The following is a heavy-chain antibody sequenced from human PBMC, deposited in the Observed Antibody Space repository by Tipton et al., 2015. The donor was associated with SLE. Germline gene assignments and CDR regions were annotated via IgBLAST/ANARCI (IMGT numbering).Heavy chain of an antibody. CDR3: ARHDTNYGRNWFDP. Sequence: GLVKPSETLSLTCTVCGYSISSGYYWGWIRQPPGKALEWIATVFRDGSTYYNPSLKSRVTISVDMSKNQFSLRVRSVTAADTAVYYCARHDTNYGRNWFDPWGQGTLVTVSS. V-gene: IGHV4-38-2*02. CDR1: GYSISSGYY. CDR2: VFRDGST. D-gene: IGHD2-8*01. J-gene: IGHJ5*02.